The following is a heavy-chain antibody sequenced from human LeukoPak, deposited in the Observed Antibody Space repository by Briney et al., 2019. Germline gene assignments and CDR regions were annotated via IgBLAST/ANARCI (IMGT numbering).Heavy chain of an antibody. CDR2: IYYSGST. CDR3: ARHPPSDETTVKWFDP. V-gene: IGHV4-59*08. Sequence: SETLSLTCTVSGGSISSYYWSWIRQPPGKGLEWIGYIYYSGSTNYNPSLKSRVTILVDTSKNQFSLKLSSVTAADTAVYYCARHPPSDETTVKWFDPWGQGTLVTVSS. CDR1: GGSISSYY. J-gene: IGHJ5*02. D-gene: IGHD4-17*01.